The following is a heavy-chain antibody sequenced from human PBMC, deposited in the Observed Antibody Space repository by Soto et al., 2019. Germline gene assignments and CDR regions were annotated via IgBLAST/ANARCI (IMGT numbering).Heavy chain of an antibody. J-gene: IGHJ6*02. V-gene: IGHV4-61*01. CDR3: ARADWNLVLYYYGMYV. Sequence: SETLSLTCNVSGDSVNSGSCYWSWIRQPPGKGLEWIWYIYYTGSANYNASLQIRVTISVDTSKNQLSLKLSSVTAADTDVYYCARADWNLVLYYYGMYVWGQGTTVTVSS. CDR1: GDSVNSGSCY. D-gene: IGHD1-7*01. CDR2: IYYTGSA.